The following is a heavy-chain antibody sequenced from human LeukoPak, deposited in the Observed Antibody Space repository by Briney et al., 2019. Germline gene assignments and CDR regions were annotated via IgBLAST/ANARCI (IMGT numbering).Heavy chain of an antibody. Sequence: SETLSLTCAVYGGSFSGYYWSWIRQPPGKGLEWIGYIYYSGSTNYNPSLKSRVTISVDTSKNQFSLKLSSVTAADTAVYYCARDKEGIAARLWDYWGQGTLVTVSS. CDR3: ARDKEGIAARLWDY. V-gene: IGHV4-59*01. D-gene: IGHD6-6*01. J-gene: IGHJ4*02. CDR1: GGSFSGYY. CDR2: IYYSGST.